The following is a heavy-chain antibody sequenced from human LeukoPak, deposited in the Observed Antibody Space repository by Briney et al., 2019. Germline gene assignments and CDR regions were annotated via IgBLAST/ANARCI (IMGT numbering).Heavy chain of an antibody. Sequence: GGSLRLSCAASGFTFSSYSMNWVRQAPGKGLEWVSSISSSSSYIYYADSVKGRFTISRDNAKNSLYLQMNSLRAEDTAVYYCARPHCGGDCYYYYGMDVWGQGTTVTVSS. V-gene: IGHV3-21*01. J-gene: IGHJ6*02. D-gene: IGHD2-21*02. CDR3: ARPHCGGDCYYYYGMDV. CDR2: ISSSSSYI. CDR1: GFTFSSYS.